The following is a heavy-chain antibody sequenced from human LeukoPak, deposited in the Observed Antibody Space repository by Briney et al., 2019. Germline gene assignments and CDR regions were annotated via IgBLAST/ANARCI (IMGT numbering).Heavy chain of an antibody. V-gene: IGHV1-2*02. CDR1: GYTFTDYY. CDR2: INPNSGGT. J-gene: IGHJ5*02. D-gene: IGHD6-19*01. CDR3: ARDGGLPVAGRRGNWFDP. Sequence: ASVTVSCKASGYTFTDYYIQWVRQAPGQGLEWMGWINPNSGGTNYAENFQGRVTMTKDTSISTAYMELSSLRSDDTAVYFCARDGGLPVAGRRGNWFDPWGQGTLVTVS.